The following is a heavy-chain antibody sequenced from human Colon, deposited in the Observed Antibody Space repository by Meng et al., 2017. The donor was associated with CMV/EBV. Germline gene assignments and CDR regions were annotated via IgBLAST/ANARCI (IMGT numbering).Heavy chain of an antibody. D-gene: IGHD6-13*01. Sequence: QVQVQQWGAGLLKPSGTRSLTCAVYGGSFSGYYWSWIRQPPGKGLEWIGEINHSGSTNYNPSLKSRVTISVDTSKNQFSLKLSSVTAADTAVYYCASILFAAAAGGWGGYWGQGTLVTVSS. V-gene: IGHV4-34*01. J-gene: IGHJ4*02. CDR2: INHSGST. CDR3: ASILFAAAAGGWGGY. CDR1: GGSFSGYY.